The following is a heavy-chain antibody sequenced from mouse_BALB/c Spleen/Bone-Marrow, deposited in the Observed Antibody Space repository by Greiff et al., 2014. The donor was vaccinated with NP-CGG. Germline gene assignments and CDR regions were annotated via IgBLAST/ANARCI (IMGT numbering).Heavy chain of an antibody. CDR1: GFTFTDYY. V-gene: IGHV7-3*02. D-gene: IGHD1-2*01. J-gene: IGHJ3*01. CDR3: ARDIGLRLRFAY. Sequence: EVQVVESGGGLVQPGGSLRLSCATSGFTFTDYYMSWVRQPPGKALEWLGFIRNKANGYTTEYSASVKGRFTISRDNSQSILYLQMNTLRAEDSATYYCARDIGLRLRFAYWAKGLWSLSLQ. CDR2: IRNKANGYTT.